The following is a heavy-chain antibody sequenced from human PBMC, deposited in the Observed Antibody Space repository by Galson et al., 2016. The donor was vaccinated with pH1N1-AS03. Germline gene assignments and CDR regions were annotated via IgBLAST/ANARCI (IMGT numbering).Heavy chain of an antibody. CDR3: ARGKRDGCNLGAVEY. CDR2: TSYNGRNK. Sequence: SLRLSCAASGFAFSDYTMHWVRQAPGKGLEWVAVTSYNGRNKYYTDSVQGRFSISRDNSKNTLHLQMISLRSEDTAVYYCARGKRDGCNLGAVEYWGQGTQVTVSS. CDR1: GFAFSDYT. V-gene: IGHV3-30-3*02. D-gene: IGHD5-24*01. J-gene: IGHJ4*02.